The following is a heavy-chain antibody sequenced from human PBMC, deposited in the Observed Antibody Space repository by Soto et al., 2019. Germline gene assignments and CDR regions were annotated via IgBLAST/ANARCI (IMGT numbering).Heavy chain of an antibody. V-gene: IGHV4-39*01. CDR3: ARLDGNSADYYHGMDV. J-gene: IGHJ6*02. Sequence: PSETLSLTXSVSGGSITTSNYCWGWIRQPPGKGLEWIASIHYTGSTYYNPSLKSRVTISVDTSKNQFSLKLSSVTAADTAVYYRARLDGNSADYYHGMDVWGQGTTVTVSS. CDR1: GGSITTSNYC. CDR2: IHYTGST. D-gene: IGHD6-19*01.